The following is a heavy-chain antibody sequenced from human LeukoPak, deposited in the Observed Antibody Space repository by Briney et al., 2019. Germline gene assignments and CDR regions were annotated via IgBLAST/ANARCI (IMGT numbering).Heavy chain of an antibody. J-gene: IGHJ3*02. CDR1: GGSISSYY. V-gene: IGHV4-59*01. Sequence: SETPSLTCTVSGGSISSYYWSWIRQPPGKGLEWIGYIYYSGSTNFNPSLKSRVTISVDTSKNQFSLKLSSVTAADTAVYYCAREQGYYYDSSEDAFDIWGQGTMVTVSS. CDR3: AREQGYYYDSSEDAFDI. D-gene: IGHD3-22*01. CDR2: IYYSGST.